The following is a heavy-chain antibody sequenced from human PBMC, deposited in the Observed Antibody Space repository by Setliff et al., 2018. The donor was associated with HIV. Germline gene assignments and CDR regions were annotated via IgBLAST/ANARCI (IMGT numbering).Heavy chain of an antibody. CDR3: AGRGGYNDWYFDY. CDR2: IYTSGST. V-gene: IGHV4-61*05. D-gene: IGHD5-12*01. J-gene: IGHJ4*02. CDR1: GGSISSKNYY. Sequence: KTSETLSLTCSVSGGSISSKNYYWGWIRQPPGKGLEWIGHIYTSGSTNYNPSLESRVTISIDTSKSQFSLKLTSVTTADTAMYYCAGRGGYNDWYFDYWGQGALVTVSS.